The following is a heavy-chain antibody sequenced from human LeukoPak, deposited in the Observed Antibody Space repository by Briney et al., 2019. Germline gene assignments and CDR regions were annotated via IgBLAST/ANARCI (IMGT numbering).Heavy chain of an antibody. Sequence: GGSLRLSCAASGFTVTSNYMTWVRQAPGKGLEWVSIIYDNGDTYYADSMKGRFTVTRDSSKNTVSLEMNSLRVDDTAVYYCVSHSDPLTGYSFDYWGQGTLVTVSS. D-gene: IGHD3-9*01. CDR1: GFTVTSNY. V-gene: IGHV3-53*01. J-gene: IGHJ4*02. CDR2: IYDNGDT. CDR3: VSHSDPLTGYSFDY.